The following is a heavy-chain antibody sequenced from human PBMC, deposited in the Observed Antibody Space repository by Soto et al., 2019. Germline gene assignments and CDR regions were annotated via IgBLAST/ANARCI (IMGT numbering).Heavy chain of an antibody. CDR2: ISYDGSDK. D-gene: IGHD2-15*01. J-gene: IGHJ1*01. Sequence: QVQLVESGGGVVQPGRSLRLSCAASGFTFSSYGMHWVRQAPGKGLEWVAVISYDGSDKYYADSGKGRFTISRDNSNNTLYLQMDSLSAEDTAVYYCAKGVVLATTYFQHWGQGTLVTVSS. CDR3: AKGVVLATTYFQH. V-gene: IGHV3-30*18. CDR1: GFTFSSYG.